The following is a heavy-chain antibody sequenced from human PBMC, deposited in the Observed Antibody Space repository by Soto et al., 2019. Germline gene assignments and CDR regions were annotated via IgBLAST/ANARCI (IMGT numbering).Heavy chain of an antibody. CDR1: EYTFTDYY. D-gene: IGHD6-13*01. CDR2: INASGGST. Sequence: QVQLVQSGAEVKKPGASVKLSCKSSEYTFTDYYIHWVRQAPGQGLEWMGLINASGGSTSYAQKFQGRVTMTRDTSTSTVYMELSSLRSEDTAVYYCATAAYSTSWYDFWGQGTLVTVSS. J-gene: IGHJ5*01. V-gene: IGHV1-46*01. CDR3: ATAAYSTSWYDF.